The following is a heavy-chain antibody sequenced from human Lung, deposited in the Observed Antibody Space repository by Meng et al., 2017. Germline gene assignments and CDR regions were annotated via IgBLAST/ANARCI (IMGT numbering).Heavy chain of an antibody. CDR2: INHSGST. V-gene: IGHV4-34*01. J-gene: IGHJ4*02. Sequence: QVPLQQWGAGLLKPSETLSLPCVVSGGSFSDYYWSWLRQPPGKGLEWIGEINHSGSTNYNPSLESRATISVDTSQNNLSLKLSSVTAADSAVYYCARGPTTMAHDFDYWGQGTLVTVSS. CDR1: GGSFSDYY. D-gene: IGHD4-11*01. CDR3: ARGPTTMAHDFDY.